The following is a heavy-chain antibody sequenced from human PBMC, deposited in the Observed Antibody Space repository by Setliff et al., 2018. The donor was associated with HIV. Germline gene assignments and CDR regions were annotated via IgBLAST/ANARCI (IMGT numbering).Heavy chain of an antibody. J-gene: IGHJ4*02. Sequence: SETLSLTCTVSGDSTSSSSSYWGWIRQPPGKGLEWIGSIYYSGSTYYNPSLKSRVTISVDTSKNQFSLKLNPVTAADTAVYYCARTRGYTYGYIDSWAQGTLVTVSS. V-gene: IGHV4-39*01. CDR2: IYYSGST. CDR3: ARTRGYTYGYIDS. CDR1: GDSTSSSSSY. D-gene: IGHD5-18*01.